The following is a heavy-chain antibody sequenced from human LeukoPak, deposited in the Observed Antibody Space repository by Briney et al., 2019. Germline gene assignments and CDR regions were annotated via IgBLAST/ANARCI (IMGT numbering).Heavy chain of an antibody. Sequence: SETLSLTCSVSGDSVTSSYWNWIRQPPGKGLEGIGYVSSDGTTNFTPSLRSRLIMSVDTAKNDISLILTSVTGADTAIYYCARLDCFVEGCYNHWGRGTLVTVSS. D-gene: IGHD2-15*01. CDR2: VSSDGTT. V-gene: IGHV4-59*08. J-gene: IGHJ4*02. CDR3: ARLDCFVEGCYNH. CDR1: GDSVTSSY.